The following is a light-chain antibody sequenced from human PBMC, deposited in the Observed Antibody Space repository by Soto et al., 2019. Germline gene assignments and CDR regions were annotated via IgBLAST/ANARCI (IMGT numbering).Light chain of an antibody. CDR1: QGIRSA. J-gene: IGKJ1*01. CDR3: LLDFSYFWA. V-gene: IGKV1-6*01. Sequence: AIQLTQSPSSLSASVGDRVTITCRAGQGIRSALGWYQQKPGKVPKLLIYAASTLQSGVPSRFSGSGSGTDFTLTISSLQPEDFATYYCLLDFSYFWAFGQGTKGDIK. CDR2: AAS.